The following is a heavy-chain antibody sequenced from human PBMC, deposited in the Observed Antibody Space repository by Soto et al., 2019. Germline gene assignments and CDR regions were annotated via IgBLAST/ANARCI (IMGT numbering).Heavy chain of an antibody. J-gene: IGHJ4*02. CDR1: GFTFSSYG. D-gene: IGHD5-12*01. CDR3: AKDRSDGYNPLDY. Sequence: QPGGSLRLSCAASGFTFSSYGMHWVRQAPGKGLEWVAVISYDGSNKYYADSVKGRFTISRDNSKNTLYLQMNSLRAEDTAVYYCAKDRSDGYNPLDYWGQGTLVTVFS. V-gene: IGHV3-30*18. CDR2: ISYDGSNK.